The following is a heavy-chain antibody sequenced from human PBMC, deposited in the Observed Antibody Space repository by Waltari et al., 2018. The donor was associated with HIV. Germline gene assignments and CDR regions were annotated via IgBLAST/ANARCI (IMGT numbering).Heavy chain of an antibody. CDR3: ARDRYDSSGYNLRGYYYGMDV. CDR2: IYYSGST. CDR1: GGSISSYY. D-gene: IGHD3-22*01. J-gene: IGHJ6*02. V-gene: IGHV4-59*01. Sequence: QVQLQESGPGLVKPSETLSLTCTVSGGSISSYYWSWIRQPHGKGLEWIGYIYYSGSTNYNPSLKSRVTISVDTSKNQFSLKLSSVTAADTAVYYCARDRYDSSGYNLRGYYYGMDVWGQGTTVTVSS.